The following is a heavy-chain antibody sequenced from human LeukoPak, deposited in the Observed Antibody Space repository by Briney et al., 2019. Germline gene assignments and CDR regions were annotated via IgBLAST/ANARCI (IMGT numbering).Heavy chain of an antibody. CDR2: INPSGGST. J-gene: IGHJ4*02. Sequence: ASVKVSCKASGYTFTSYYMHWVRQAPGQGLEWMGIINPSGGSTSYAQKFQGRVTMTRDTSTSTVYMELSSLRSEDTAVYYCARGGRAMITFRGVIVINYWGQGTLVTVSS. V-gene: IGHV1-46*01. D-gene: IGHD3-16*02. CDR3: ARGGRAMITFRGVIVINY. CDR1: GYTFTSYY.